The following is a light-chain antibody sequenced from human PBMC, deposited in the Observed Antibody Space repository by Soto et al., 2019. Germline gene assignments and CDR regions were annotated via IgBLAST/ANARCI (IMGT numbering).Light chain of an antibody. CDR1: QSISSY. CDR2: AAS. CDR3: QQSYSAPPIT. J-gene: IGKJ5*01. Sequence: DIQMTQSPSSLPASVGDRVTITCRARQSISSYLNWYQQKPGKAPKLPIYAASTLQSGVPSRFSGSCSGTEFALTISRLQPEDFATYYCQQSYSAPPITFVQGTRLEIK. V-gene: IGKV1-39*01.